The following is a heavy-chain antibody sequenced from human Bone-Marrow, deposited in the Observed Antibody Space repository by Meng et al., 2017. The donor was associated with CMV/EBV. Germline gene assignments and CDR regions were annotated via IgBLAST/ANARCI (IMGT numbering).Heavy chain of an antibody. CDR3: AQDLQHDDYW. Sequence: GESLKISCSASGFTFSNYVMSWVRRAPGKGLEWVSTIDNGVSETHYADSVKGRFTIYRDNSRNTLYLQLNRLRAEDTAVYYCAQDLQHDDYWRGQGTLVTVSS. V-gene: IGHV3-23*01. D-gene: IGHD5-12*01. CDR1: GFTFSNYV. J-gene: IGHJ4*02. CDR2: IDNGVSET.